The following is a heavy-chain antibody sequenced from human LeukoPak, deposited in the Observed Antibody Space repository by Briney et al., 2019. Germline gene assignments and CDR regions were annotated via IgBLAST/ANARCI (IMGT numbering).Heavy chain of an antibody. CDR1: GGSLSSSSYY. CDR3: ARGAHGDMVGKIRILDY. Sequence: SETLSLTCTVSGGSLSSSSYYWGWIRQPPGKGLEWIGSIYYSGSTYYNPSLKSRVTISVDTSKNQFSLKLSSVTAADTAVYYCARGAHGDMVGKIRILDYWGQGTLVTVSS. V-gene: IGHV4-39*07. CDR2: IYYSGST. J-gene: IGHJ4*02. D-gene: IGHD2-15*01.